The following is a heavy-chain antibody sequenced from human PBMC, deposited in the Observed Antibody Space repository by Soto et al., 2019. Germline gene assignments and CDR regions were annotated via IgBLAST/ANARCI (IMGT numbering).Heavy chain of an antibody. CDR1: GFTFSSYG. J-gene: IGHJ6*02. V-gene: IGHV3-33*01. CDR3: ARDPTPLGYCSGTSCYFRGSYGMDV. CDR2: IWYDGSNK. D-gene: IGHD2-2*01. Sequence: GGSLRLSCAASGFTFSSYGMHWVRQAPGKGLEWVAVIWYDGSNKYYADSVKGRFTISRDNSKNTLYLQMNSLRAEDTAVYYCARDPTPLGYCSGTSCYFRGSYGMDVWGQGTTVTVSS.